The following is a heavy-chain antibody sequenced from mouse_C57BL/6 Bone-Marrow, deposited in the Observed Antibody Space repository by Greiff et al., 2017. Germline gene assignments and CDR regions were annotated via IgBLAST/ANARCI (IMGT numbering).Heavy chain of an antibody. Sequence: QVQLKQSGPELVKPGASVKISCKASGYAFSSSWMNWVKQRPGQGLEWIGRIYPGDGDTNYNGKFKGKATLSVDQSSSTAYMQLSSLTSEDSAVYFCARWDGSVWWSDVWGTETPVTVSP. J-gene: IGHJ1*03. V-gene: IGHV1-82*01. CDR1: GYAFSSSW. D-gene: IGHD1-1*02. CDR3: ARWDGSVWWSDV. CDR2: IYPGDGDT.